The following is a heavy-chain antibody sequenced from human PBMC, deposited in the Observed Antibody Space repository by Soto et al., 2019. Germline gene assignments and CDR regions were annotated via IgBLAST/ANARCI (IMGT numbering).Heavy chain of an antibody. CDR2: LYYGRSA. J-gene: IGHJ4*02. CDR1: GDSISSYY. D-gene: IGHD3-22*01. Sequence: QVQLQESGPGLVKPSETLSLTCAVSGDSISSYYCMWIRQPPGKGLESIGYLYYGRSANYNPSLKSRVTVAGDTATNQCSLTLSSMTAADTAVYYCALRSRAVVPEYWGQGTLVSVSS. CDR3: ALRSRAVVPEY. V-gene: IGHV4-59*01.